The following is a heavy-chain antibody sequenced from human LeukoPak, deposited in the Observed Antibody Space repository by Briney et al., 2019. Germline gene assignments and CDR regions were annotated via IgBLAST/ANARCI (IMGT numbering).Heavy chain of an antibody. V-gene: IGHV4-59*01. CDR1: GGSISRYY. CDR3: ARDSPYYGSGSYYYYFDY. Sequence: SETLSLTCTVSGGSISRYYWSWIRQPPGKGLEWIGYIYYSGSTNYNPSLKSRVTISVDTSKNQFSLKLSSVSAADTAVYYCARDSPYYGSGSYYYYFDYWGQGTLVTVSS. D-gene: IGHD3-10*01. CDR2: IYYSGST. J-gene: IGHJ4*02.